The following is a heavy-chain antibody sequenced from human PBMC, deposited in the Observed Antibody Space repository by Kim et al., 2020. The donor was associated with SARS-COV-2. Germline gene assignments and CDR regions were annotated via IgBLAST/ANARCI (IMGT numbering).Heavy chain of an antibody. CDR2: IYSGGST. J-gene: IGHJ6*02. D-gene: IGHD2-2*01. CDR1: GFTVSSNY. V-gene: IGHV3-53*01. Sequence: GGSLRLSCAASGFTVSSNYMSWVRQAPGKGLEWVSVIYSGGSTYYADSVKGRFTISRDNSKNTLYLQMNSLRAEDKAVYYCSRGKNVVVVPAAIVGLFYGMDVWGQGTTVTVSS. CDR3: SRGKNVVVVPAAIVGLFYGMDV.